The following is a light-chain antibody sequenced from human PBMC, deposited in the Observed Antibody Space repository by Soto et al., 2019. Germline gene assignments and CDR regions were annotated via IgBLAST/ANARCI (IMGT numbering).Light chain of an antibody. V-gene: IGLV2-14*01. CDR2: EVS. CDR1: SSDVGAYNY. Sequence: QSALTQPASVSGSPGQSITISCTGTSSDVGAYNYVSWYQQHPGKAPKLMIYEVSYRPSGVSDRFSGSKSGNTASLTISGLQAEDEADYYCCSYTSSADLVFGGGTKLTVL. J-gene: IGLJ3*02. CDR3: CSYTSSADLV.